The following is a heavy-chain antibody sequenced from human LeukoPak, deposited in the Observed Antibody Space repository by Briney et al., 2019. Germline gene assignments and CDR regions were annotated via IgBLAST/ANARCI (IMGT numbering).Heavy chain of an antibody. V-gene: IGHV1-2*06. CDR1: GYTFTHHG. CDR2: INPNSGGT. D-gene: IGHD3-22*01. J-gene: IGHJ4*02. CDR3: ARDYYDSSGYYYGY. Sequence: GASVKVSCKASGYTFTHHGISWVRQAPGQGLEWMGRINPNSGGTNYAQKFQGRVTMTRDTSISTAYMELSRLRSDDTAVYYCARDYYDSSGYYYGYWGQGTLVTVSS.